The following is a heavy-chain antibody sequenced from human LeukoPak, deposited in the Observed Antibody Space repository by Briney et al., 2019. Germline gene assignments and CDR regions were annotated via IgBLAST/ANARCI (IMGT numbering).Heavy chain of an antibody. Sequence: SETLSLTCAVYGGFFSDYYWSWIRQPPGKGLEWIGEINHSGSTNYNPSLKSRVTISVETSKNQFSLNLGSVTAADTAVYYCARGPSIRYHDGTGYYYFDYWGQGTLVTASS. CDR3: ARGPSIRYHDGTGYYYFDY. CDR1: GGFFSDYY. V-gene: IGHV4-34*01. D-gene: IGHD3-22*01. J-gene: IGHJ4*02. CDR2: INHSGST.